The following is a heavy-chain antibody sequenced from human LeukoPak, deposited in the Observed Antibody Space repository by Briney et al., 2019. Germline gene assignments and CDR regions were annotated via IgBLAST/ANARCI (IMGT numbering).Heavy chain of an antibody. V-gene: IGHV3-66*01. CDR3: AGGVLPYYFDY. CDR2: IYSAGTT. D-gene: IGHD3-3*01. Sequence: GGSLRLSCAASGFAANSNYMSWVRQAPGKGLEWVSVIYSAGTTFYADSVKGRLSISRDNSKNTLYLHMDSLRAEDTAVYYCAGGVLPYYFDYWGQGTLVTVSA. J-gene: IGHJ4*02. CDR1: GFAANSNY.